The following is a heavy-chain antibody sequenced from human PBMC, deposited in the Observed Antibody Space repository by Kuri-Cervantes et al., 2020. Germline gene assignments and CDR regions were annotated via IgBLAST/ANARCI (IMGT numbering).Heavy chain of an antibody. J-gene: IGHJ4*02. CDR1: GFSFSNYA. D-gene: IGHD1-26*01. V-gene: IGHV3-23*01. CDR3: TKGTIPDSGKWHDDS. CDR2: VSGSGRDT. Sequence: ETLSLTCAASGFSFSNYAMSWVRQAPGKGLEVVSDVSGSGRDTYYTDSVKGRFTISRDSSKNILFLQMNSLRVEDTAIYYCTKGTIPDSGKWHDDSWGQGTLVTVSS.